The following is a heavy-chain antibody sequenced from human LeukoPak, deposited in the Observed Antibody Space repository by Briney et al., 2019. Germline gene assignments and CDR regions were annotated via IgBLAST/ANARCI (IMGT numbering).Heavy chain of an antibody. CDR1: GYIFTSYA. CDR2: INAGNGNT. D-gene: IGHD3-9*01. J-gene: IGHJ4*02. V-gene: IGHV1-3*01. CDR3: ARDKVLTGYRQLFDY. Sequence: ASVKVSCKASGYIFTSYAIQWVRQAPGQRLEWMGWINAGNGNTRYSEKFQDKITITSDKSATTVYMELSSLTSEDTAVYYCARDKVLTGYRQLFDYWGQETLVTVSS.